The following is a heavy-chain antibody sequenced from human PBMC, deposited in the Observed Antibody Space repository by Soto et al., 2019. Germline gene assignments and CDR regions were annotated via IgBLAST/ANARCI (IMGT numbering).Heavy chain of an antibody. CDR3: ARGDVFRYFDWFHLNYGMDV. Sequence: QVQLVQSGAEVKKPGSSVKVSCKASGGTFSSYAISWVRQAPGQGLEWMGGFIPIFGTANYAQKFQGRVTITADESGGTAYMDLSSLRSEDTVVYYCARGDVFRYFDWFHLNYGMDVWGQETTVTVSS. D-gene: IGHD3-9*01. J-gene: IGHJ6*02. CDR1: GGTFSSYA. V-gene: IGHV1-69*01. CDR2: FIPIFGTA.